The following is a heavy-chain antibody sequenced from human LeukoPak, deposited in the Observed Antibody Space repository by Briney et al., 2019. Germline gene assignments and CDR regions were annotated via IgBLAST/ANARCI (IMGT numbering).Heavy chain of an antibody. CDR1: GGTFSSYA. J-gene: IGHJ3*02. Sequence: GASVKVSCKASGGTFSSYAISWVRQAPGQGLEWMGGIIPIFGTANYAQKFQGRVTITADESTSTAYMELSSLRSEDTAVYYCASPAKPGWNDAEAFDIWGQGTMVTVSS. V-gene: IGHV1-69*13. CDR2: IIPIFGTA. D-gene: IGHD1-1*01. CDR3: ASPAKPGWNDAEAFDI.